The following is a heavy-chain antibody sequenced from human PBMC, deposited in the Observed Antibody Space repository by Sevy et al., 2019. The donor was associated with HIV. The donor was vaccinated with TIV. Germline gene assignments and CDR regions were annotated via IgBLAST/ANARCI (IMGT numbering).Heavy chain of an antibody. J-gene: IGHJ6*02. Sequence: GGSLRLSCAASGFTFSSYAMHWVRQAPGKGLEWVAVISYDGSNKYYAGSVKGRFTISRDNSKNTLYLQMNSLRAEDTAVYYCARDAGGSYCSGGSCSLYYYYGMDVWGQGTTVTVSS. CDR3: ARDAGGSYCSGGSCSLYYYYGMDV. CDR2: ISYDGSNK. D-gene: IGHD2-15*01. CDR1: GFTFSSYA. V-gene: IGHV3-30-3*01.